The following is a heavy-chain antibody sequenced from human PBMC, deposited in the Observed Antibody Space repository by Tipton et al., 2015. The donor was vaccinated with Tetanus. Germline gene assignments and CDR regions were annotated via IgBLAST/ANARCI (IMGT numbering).Heavy chain of an antibody. CDR3: ARDVSVAGLRYFEF. V-gene: IGHV1-69*15. J-gene: IGHJ3*01. CDR1: GGSFSTYI. Sequence: QSGAEVKKPGSSVKVSCQTSGGSFSTYITSWVRQAPGLGLEWMGSINPIFGTKTYAQKFQGRLTITADQSTGTAHMSLSCLRSEDTAVXYCARDVSVAGLRYFEFXXXGTVXXVSS. D-gene: IGHD3-9*01. CDR2: INPIFGTK.